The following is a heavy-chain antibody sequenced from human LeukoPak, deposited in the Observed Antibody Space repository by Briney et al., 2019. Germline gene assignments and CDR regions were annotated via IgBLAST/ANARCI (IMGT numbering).Heavy chain of an antibody. CDR2: IYYSGST. Sequence: SETLSLTCTVSGGSISSSSYYWGWIRQPPGKGLEWIGSIYYSGSTYYNPSLKSRVTISVDTSKNQFSLKLSSATAADTAVYYCARSGYSSSPSDYWGQGTLVTVSS. CDR3: ARSGYSSSPSDY. J-gene: IGHJ4*02. CDR1: GGSISSSSYY. V-gene: IGHV4-39*01. D-gene: IGHD6-13*01.